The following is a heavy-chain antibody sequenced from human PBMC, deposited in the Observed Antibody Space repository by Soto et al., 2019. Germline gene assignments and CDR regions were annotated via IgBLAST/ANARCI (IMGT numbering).Heavy chain of an antibody. V-gene: IGHV1-8*01. CDR3: ARDGYCSGGSCPHYYYYGMDV. Sequence: QVQLVQSGAEVKKPGASVKVSCKASGYTFTSYDINWVRQATGQGLEWMGWMNPNSGNTGYAQKFQGRVTMTRNTSKSIAYMELSSLRSEDTAVYYCARDGYCSGGSCPHYYYYGMDVWGQGTTVTVSS. J-gene: IGHJ6*02. CDR1: GYTFTSYD. CDR2: MNPNSGNT. D-gene: IGHD2-15*01.